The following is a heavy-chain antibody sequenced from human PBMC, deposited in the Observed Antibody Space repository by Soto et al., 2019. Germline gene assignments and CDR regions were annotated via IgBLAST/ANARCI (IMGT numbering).Heavy chain of an antibody. V-gene: IGHV3-48*01. J-gene: IGHJ3*02. D-gene: IGHD3-10*01. CDR2: ISSSSSTI. Sequence: SLRLSCAASGFTFSSYSMNWVRQAPGKGLEWVSYISSSSSTIYYADSVKGRFTISRDNAKNSLYLQMNSLRAEDTAVYYCARLDQFGQDAFDIWGQGTRVTVS. CDR1: GFTFSSYS. CDR3: ARLDQFGQDAFDI.